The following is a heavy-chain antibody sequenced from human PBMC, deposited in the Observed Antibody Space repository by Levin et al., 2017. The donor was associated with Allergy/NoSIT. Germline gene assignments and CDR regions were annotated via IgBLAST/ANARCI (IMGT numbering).Heavy chain of an antibody. CDR3: ARGRGGQWLNNWFDP. D-gene: IGHD6-19*01. CDR2: IYYSGST. Sequence: SSETLSLTCTVSGGSISSSRDYWGWIRQPPGKGLEWIGSIYYSGSTYYNPSLKSRVTISVDTSKNQFSLKLSSVTAADTAVYYCARGRGGQWLNNWFDPWGQGTLVTVSS. J-gene: IGHJ5*02. V-gene: IGHV4-39*07. CDR1: GGSISSSRDY.